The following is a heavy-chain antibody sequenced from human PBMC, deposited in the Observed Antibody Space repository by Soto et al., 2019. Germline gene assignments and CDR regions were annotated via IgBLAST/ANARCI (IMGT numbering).Heavy chain of an antibody. CDR3: GRVVKSASYPTLIDY. Sequence: ASVKVSCKASGYTFTSYGVSWVRQAPGQGLEWMGWISGYNGNTSYEQKLQGRVTMTTDTPTSTAYMELRSLRSDDTAVFYCGRVVKSASYPTLIDYWGQGTLVTVSS. D-gene: IGHD1-26*01. J-gene: IGHJ4*02. V-gene: IGHV1-18*01. CDR1: GYTFTSYG. CDR2: ISGYNGNT.